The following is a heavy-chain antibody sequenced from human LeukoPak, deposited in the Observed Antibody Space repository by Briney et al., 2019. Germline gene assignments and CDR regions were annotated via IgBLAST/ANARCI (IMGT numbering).Heavy chain of an antibody. J-gene: IGHJ6*03. CDR2: IYSGGST. Sequence: GGSLRLSCAASGFTVSSNYMSWVRQAPGKGLEWVSIIYSGGSTFYADSVKGRFTISRDNSKNTLYLQMNSLRAEVTAVYYCAKDGLGSSGFYYYYMDVWGKGTTVTISS. CDR3: AKDGLGSSGFYYYYMDV. D-gene: IGHD6-19*01. V-gene: IGHV3-53*05. CDR1: GFTVSSNY.